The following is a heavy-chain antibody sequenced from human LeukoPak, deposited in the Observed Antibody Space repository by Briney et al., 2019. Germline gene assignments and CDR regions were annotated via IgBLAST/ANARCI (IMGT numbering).Heavy chain of an antibody. CDR2: PKIETDSGPT. Sequence: GGSVRLYCSACGFTFSNTWMNWLRQAPGKGLEWVGRPKIETDSGPTDFAAPVKGTFASSRDDSQNTLHLQMNSLKTEESAVYYCNPYHIPDWGQGTLVTVSS. V-gene: IGHV3-15*01. CDR1: GFTFSNTW. J-gene: IGHJ4*02. D-gene: IGHD2-21*01. CDR3: NPYHIPD.